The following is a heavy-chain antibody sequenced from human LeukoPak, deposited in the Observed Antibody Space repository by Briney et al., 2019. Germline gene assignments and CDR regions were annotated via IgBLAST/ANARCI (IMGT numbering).Heavy chain of an antibody. V-gene: IGHV3-9*01. J-gene: IGHJ4*02. Sequence: GGSLRLSCAASGFTFDDYAMHWVRQAPGKGLEWVSGISWNSGSIGYADSVKGRFTISRDNAKNSLYLQMNSLRAEDTALYYCAKETLNHSYYWGQGTLVTVSS. CDR2: ISWNSGSI. D-gene: IGHD1-14*01. CDR3: AKETLNHSYY. CDR1: GFTFDDYA.